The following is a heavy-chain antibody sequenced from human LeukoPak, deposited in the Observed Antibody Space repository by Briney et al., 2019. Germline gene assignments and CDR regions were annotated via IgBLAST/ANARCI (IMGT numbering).Heavy chain of an antibody. D-gene: IGHD5-18*01. V-gene: IGHV4-4*07. J-gene: IGHJ4*02. Sequence: SETLSLTCTVSSGSIRSYYWSWITQPAGKGLEWIGRIYTSGSTNYNPSLKSRVTMSVDTSKNQFSLKLSSVTAADTAVYYCAREEGAGYRYGSSFDYWGQGTLVTVSS. CDR2: IYTSGST. CDR3: AREEGAGYRYGSSFDY. CDR1: SGSIRSYY.